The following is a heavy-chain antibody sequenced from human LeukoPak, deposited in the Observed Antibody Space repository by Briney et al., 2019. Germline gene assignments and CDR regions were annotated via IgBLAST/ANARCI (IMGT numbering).Heavy chain of an antibody. CDR3: ARDGGRVDTAMDNYNWFDP. CDR1: GGTFSSYA. V-gene: IGHV1-69*13. Sequence: ASVKVSCKASGGTFSSYAISWVRQAPGQGLEWMGGIIPIFGTANYAQKFQGRVTITADESTSTAYMELSSLRSEDTAVYYCARDGGRVDTAMDNYNWFDPWGQGTLVTVSS. CDR2: IIPIFGTA. D-gene: IGHD5-18*01. J-gene: IGHJ5*02.